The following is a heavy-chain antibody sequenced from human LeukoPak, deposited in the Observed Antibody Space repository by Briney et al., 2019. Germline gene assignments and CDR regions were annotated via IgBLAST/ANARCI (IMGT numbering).Heavy chain of an antibody. Sequence: SETLSLTCNVSGGSNSSYYWTWVRQPPGQTLQWIGNVYFNGDTDFNPSLASRVTISVDTSNNQFSLKLSSVTAADTAVYYCARQFGLMRSYRHLDHWGPGILVTVSA. CDR2: VYFNGDT. D-gene: IGHD3/OR15-3a*01. V-gene: IGHV4-59*08. CDR1: GGSNSSYY. CDR3: ARQFGLMRSYRHLDH. J-gene: IGHJ4*02.